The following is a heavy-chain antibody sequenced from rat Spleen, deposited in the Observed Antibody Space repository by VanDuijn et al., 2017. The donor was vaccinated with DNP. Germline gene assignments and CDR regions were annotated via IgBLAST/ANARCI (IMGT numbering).Heavy chain of an antibody. Sequence: EVQLVESGGGLVQPGRSLKLSCAASGFTFSAYYMAWVRQAPAKGLEWVAYIGSPAYAPYYTDSVKGRFAISRDNAKSTLYPQMNSLRSEDMATYYCVRWNSGHFDYWGQGVMVPVSS. CDR3: VRWNSGHFDY. CDR1: GFTFSAYY. D-gene: IGHD4-3*01. J-gene: IGHJ2*01. CDR2: IGSPAYAP. V-gene: IGHV5-22*01.